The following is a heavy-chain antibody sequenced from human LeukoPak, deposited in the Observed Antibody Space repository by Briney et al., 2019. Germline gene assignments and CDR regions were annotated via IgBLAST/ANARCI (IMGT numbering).Heavy chain of an antibody. CDR1: GFALTTYN. V-gene: IGHV1-18*01. D-gene: IGHD3-10*01. Sequence: ASVKVSCKASGFALTTYNIVWLRQAPGQGLEWVGWVTAFNENTHYSRKVQGRVTMTRDTSTSTAYMELRSLRFDDTAVYYCARVSTMDRPFDYWGQGTLVIVSS. J-gene: IGHJ4*02. CDR2: VTAFNENT. CDR3: ARVSTMDRPFDY.